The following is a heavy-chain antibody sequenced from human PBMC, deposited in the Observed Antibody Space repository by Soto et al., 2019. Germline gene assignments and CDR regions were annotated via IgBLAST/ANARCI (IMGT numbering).Heavy chain of an antibody. CDR2: ISKSGDTT. CDR3: AKAQPMFLFGGFFDY. CDR1: GFTFSSYA. D-gene: IGHD3-10*01. J-gene: IGHJ4*02. Sequence: VQLLESGGTLVQPGGSLRLSCAASGFTFSSYAMSWVRQAPGKGLEWVSGISKSGDTTYNADSVKGRFTISRDNSKNTLYLQMNSLGADDSAVYYCAKAQPMFLFGGFFDYWGQGTLVTVSS. V-gene: IGHV3-23*01.